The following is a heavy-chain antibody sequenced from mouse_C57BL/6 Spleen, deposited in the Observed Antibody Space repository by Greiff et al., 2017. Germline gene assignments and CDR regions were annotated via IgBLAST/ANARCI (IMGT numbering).Heavy chain of an antibody. CDR3: ARDDYYGSSPLFDY. CDR1: GFTFSSYA. V-gene: IGHV5-4*01. J-gene: IGHJ2*01. CDR2: ISDGGSYT. Sequence: EVKLQESGGGLVKPGGSLKLSCAASGFTFSSYAMSWVRQTPEKRLEWVATISDGGSYTYYPDNVKGRFPISRDNAKNNLYLQMSHLKSEDTAMYYCARDDYYGSSPLFDYWGQGTTLTVSS. D-gene: IGHD1-1*01.